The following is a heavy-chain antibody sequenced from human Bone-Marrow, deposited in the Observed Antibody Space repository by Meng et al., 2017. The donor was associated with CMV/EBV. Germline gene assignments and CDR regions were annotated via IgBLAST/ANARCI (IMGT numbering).Heavy chain of an antibody. V-gene: IGHV1-8*01. J-gene: IGHJ6*02. Sequence: ASVKVSCKASGYTFTSYDINWVRQATGQGLEWMGWMNSNSGNTSYAQKFQGRVTMTRDTSTSTVYMELSSLRSEDTAVYYCARDVVRITIFGVVKSYGMDVWGQGTTVTVSS. D-gene: IGHD3-3*01. CDR1: GYTFTSYD. CDR2: MNSNSGNT. CDR3: ARDVVRITIFGVVKSYGMDV.